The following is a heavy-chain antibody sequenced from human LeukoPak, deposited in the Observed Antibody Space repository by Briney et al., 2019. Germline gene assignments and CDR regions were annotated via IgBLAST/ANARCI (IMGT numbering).Heavy chain of an antibody. Sequence: GESLKISCKGSRYSFTSYWIAWVRQMPGKSLDWMGIIYPGDSDTRYSPSFQGQVTISADKSISTAYLQWSSLKASDTAMYYCARGPVRLGEQNHNWFDPWGQGTLVTVSS. D-gene: IGHD3-16*01. J-gene: IGHJ5*02. CDR1: RYSFTSYW. CDR2: IYPGDSDT. CDR3: ARGPVRLGEQNHNWFDP. V-gene: IGHV5-51*01.